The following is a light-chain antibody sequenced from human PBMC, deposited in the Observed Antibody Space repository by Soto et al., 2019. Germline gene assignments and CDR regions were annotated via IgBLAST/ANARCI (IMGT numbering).Light chain of an antibody. V-gene: IGKV3-11*01. CDR3: KQRSNRPRFT. CDR2: DVS. J-gene: IGKJ3*01. Sequence: EIVLTQSPATLSLSPGERASLSCRASQSVDNYLAWYQQKPGQAPRLLIYDVSNRATGTPARFSGSGSGTDFTLSISSIEPEDFAVYYCKQRSNRPRFTCGPGTKVDIK. CDR1: QSVDNY.